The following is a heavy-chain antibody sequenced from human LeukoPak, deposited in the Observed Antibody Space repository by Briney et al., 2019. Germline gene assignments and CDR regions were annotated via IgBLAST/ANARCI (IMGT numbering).Heavy chain of an antibody. CDR2: ISGSGGST. Sequence: PGGSLRLSCAASGFTFSSYAMSWVRQAPGKGLEWVSAISGSGGSTHYADSVKGRFTISRDNSKNTLYLQMNSLRAEDTAVYYCAKDIRYYYDSSGYSDYWGQGTLVTVSS. CDR3: AKDIRYYYDSSGYSDY. J-gene: IGHJ4*02. D-gene: IGHD3-22*01. V-gene: IGHV3-23*01. CDR1: GFTFSSYA.